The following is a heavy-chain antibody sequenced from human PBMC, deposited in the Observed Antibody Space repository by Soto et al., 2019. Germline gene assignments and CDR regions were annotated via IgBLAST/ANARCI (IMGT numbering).Heavy chain of an antibody. V-gene: IGHV3-30*18. Sequence: QVQLVESGGGVVQPGRSLRLSCAASGFTFSSYGMHWVRQAPGKGLEWVAVISYDGSNKYYADSVKGRFTISRDNSKNTLYRQMNSLRAEDTAVYYCAKSLGYSSSWSSYDGMDVWGPGTTVT. CDR2: ISYDGSNK. J-gene: IGHJ6*02. CDR3: AKSLGYSSSWSSYDGMDV. D-gene: IGHD6-13*01. CDR1: GFTFSSYG.